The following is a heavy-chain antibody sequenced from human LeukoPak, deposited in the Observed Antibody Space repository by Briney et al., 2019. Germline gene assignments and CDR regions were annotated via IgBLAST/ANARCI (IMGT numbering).Heavy chain of an antibody. D-gene: IGHD5-18*01. CDR1: GFSFNDYA. J-gene: IGHJ4*02. Sequence: GGSLRLSCAASGFSFNDYAMHWVRQAPGKGLEWVSAINGRGGSTYCADSVKGRFTISRDNSKNTLYLQMNSLRAEDTAVYYCAKGLNFVETASTVWGQGTLDTVSS. CDR3: AKGLNFVETASTV. CDR2: INGRGGST. V-gene: IGHV3-23*01.